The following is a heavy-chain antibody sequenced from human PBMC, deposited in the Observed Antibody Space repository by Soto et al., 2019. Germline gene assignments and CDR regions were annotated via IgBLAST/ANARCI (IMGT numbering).Heavy chain of an antibody. CDR2: IAYDGRNK. J-gene: IGHJ4*02. CDR1: GFTFSSYA. V-gene: IGHV3-30*04. Sequence: QVQLVESGGGVVQPGRSLRLSCAASGFTFSSYAMHWVRQAPGKGLERVAVIAYDGRNKYYADSVTSRFTISRDTSKNPLYLQMNSMRIEDTAVYYCAIELDRVFDYWGQGTLVTVSS. D-gene: IGHD1-1*01. CDR3: AIELDRVFDY.